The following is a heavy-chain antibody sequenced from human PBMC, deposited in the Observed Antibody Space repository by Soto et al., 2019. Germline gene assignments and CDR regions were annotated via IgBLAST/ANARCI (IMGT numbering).Heavy chain of an antibody. CDR2: ISSSSSYI. CDR3: AREGSSSRDY. Sequence: EVQLVESGGGLVKPGGSLRLSCAASGFTFSSYSMNWVRQAPGKGLEWVSSISSSSSYIYYADSVKGRFTISRDNAKNSLYLQVNSLRAEDTAVYYCAREGSSSRDYWGQGTLVTVSS. V-gene: IGHV3-21*01. CDR1: GFTFSSYS. J-gene: IGHJ4*02. D-gene: IGHD6-13*01.